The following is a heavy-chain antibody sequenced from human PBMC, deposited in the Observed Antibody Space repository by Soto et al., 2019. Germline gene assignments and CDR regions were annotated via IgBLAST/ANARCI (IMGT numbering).Heavy chain of an antibody. CDR1: GFTFSSYA. CDR2: ISGSGGST. J-gene: IGHJ4*02. Sequence: GRSLRLSCAASGFTFSSYAMSWVRQAPGKGLEWVSAISGSGGSTYYADSVKGRFTISRDNSKNTLYLQMNSLRAEDTAVYYCAKDGTSFYGSGMWGQGTLVTVSS. D-gene: IGHD3-10*01. CDR3: AKDGTSFYGSGM. V-gene: IGHV3-23*01.